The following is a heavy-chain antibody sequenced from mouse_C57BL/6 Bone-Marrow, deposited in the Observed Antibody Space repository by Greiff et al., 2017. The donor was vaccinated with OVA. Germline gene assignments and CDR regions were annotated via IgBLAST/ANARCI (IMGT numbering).Heavy chain of an antibody. CDR3: ARQNDSNSDWYFDV. J-gene: IGHJ1*03. CDR2: INSDGGST. D-gene: IGHD2-5*01. CDR1: EYEFPSHD. V-gene: IGHV5-2*01. Sequence: EVKVVESGGGLVQPGESLKLSCESNEYEFPSHDMSWVRKTPEKRLELVAAINSDGGSTYYPDTMERRFIISRDNTKKTLYLQMSSLRSEDTALDYCARQNDSNSDWYFDVWGTGTTVTVSS.